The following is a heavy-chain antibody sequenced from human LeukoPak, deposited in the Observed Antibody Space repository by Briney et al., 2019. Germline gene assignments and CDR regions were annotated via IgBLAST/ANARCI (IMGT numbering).Heavy chain of an antibody. V-gene: IGHV4-39*07. J-gene: IGHJ3*02. CDR1: GGSISSSSYY. CDR3: ARGGGIVATVDDAFDI. Sequence: SETLSLTCTVSGGSISSSSYYWGWIRQPPGKGLEWIGSIYYSGSTYYNPSLKSRVTISVDTSKNQFSLKLSSVTAADTAVYYCARGGGIVATVDDAFDIWGQGTMVTVSS. D-gene: IGHD5-12*01. CDR2: IYYSGST.